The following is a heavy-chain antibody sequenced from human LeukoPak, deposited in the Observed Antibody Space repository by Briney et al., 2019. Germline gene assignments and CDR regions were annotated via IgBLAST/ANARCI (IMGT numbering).Heavy chain of an antibody. CDR2: IKSKTDGGTT. CDR3: TTYNWNPLYYYYYMDV. J-gene: IGHJ6*03. CDR1: GFTFSSYS. Sequence: GGSLRLSCAASGFTFSSYSMSWVRQAPGKGLEWVGRIKSKTDGGTTDYAAPVKGRFTISRDDSKNTLYLQMNSLKTEDTAVYYCTTYNWNPLYYYYYMDVWGKGTTVTVSS. V-gene: IGHV3-15*01. D-gene: IGHD1-20*01.